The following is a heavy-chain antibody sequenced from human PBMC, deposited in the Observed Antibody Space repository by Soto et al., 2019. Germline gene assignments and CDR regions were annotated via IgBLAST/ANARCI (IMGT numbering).Heavy chain of an antibody. V-gene: IGHV3-33*01. CDR2: IWSDGSNE. CDR3: ARERTFGDNKHNYMDV. D-gene: IGHD3-10*01. J-gene: IGHJ6*03. Sequence: VQLVESGGGLVQRGGSLRLSCAASEFTFSRHGMHWVRQAPGKGLQWVGVIWSDGSNEVYADSVKGRFIISRDNSKNILYLQMNSLRAEDTAVYYCARERTFGDNKHNYMDVWGTGITVTVSS. CDR1: EFTFSRHG.